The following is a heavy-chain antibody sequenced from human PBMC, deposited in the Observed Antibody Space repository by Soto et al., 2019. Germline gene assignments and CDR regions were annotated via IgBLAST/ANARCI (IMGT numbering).Heavy chain of an antibody. CDR2: IYWDDDK. CDR3: AHRVFWRPFDWSLGWFDP. V-gene: IGHV2-5*02. Sequence: QITLKESGPTRVKPTQTLTLACTFSGFSLTTNGVGVGWIRQPPGKALEWLALIYWDDDKRYSPSLSSRLTITKDTSKSQVVLTMTDVDPVDTATYYCAHRVFWRPFDWSLGWFDPWGQGTLVTVSS. D-gene: IGHD3-9*01. CDR1: GFSLTTNGVG. J-gene: IGHJ5*02.